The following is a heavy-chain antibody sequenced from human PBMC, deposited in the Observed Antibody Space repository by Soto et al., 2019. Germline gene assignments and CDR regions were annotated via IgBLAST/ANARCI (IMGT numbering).Heavy chain of an antibody. Sequence: PSETLSLTCTVSGGSISSGGYYWSWIRQHPGKGLEWIGYIYYSGSTYYNPSLKSRVTISVDTSKNQFSLKLSSVTAADTAVYYCAREATYYYDSSGYYPGAFDIWGQGTMVTVSS. D-gene: IGHD3-22*01. CDR3: AREATYYYDSSGYYPGAFDI. V-gene: IGHV4-31*03. CDR1: GGSISSGGYY. CDR2: IYYSGST. J-gene: IGHJ3*02.